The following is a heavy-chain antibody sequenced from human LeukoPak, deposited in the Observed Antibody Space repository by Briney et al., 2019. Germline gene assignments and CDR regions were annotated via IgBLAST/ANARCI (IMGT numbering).Heavy chain of an antibody. CDR1: GFTFSSYW. V-gene: IGHV3-74*01. D-gene: IGHD2-21*02. CDR2: ISRDGSTT. J-gene: IGHJ4*02. Sequence: GGSLRLSCAASGFTFSSYWIHWVRQVPGKGLVWVSHISRDGSTTSYADSVKGRFTISRDNAKNTLYLQMNSLRAEDTAVYYCARACGGNCYHDYWGQGTLVTVSS. CDR3: ARACGGNCYHDY.